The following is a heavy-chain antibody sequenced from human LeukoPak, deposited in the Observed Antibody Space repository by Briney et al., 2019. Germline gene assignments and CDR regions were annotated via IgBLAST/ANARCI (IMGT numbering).Heavy chain of an antibody. V-gene: IGHV1-2*06. D-gene: IGHD4-17*01. CDR1: GYTFTGYY. CDR3: ARDIVGDDYGADSY. CDR2: INPNSGGT. J-gene: IGHJ4*02. Sequence: ASVKVSCKASGYTFTGYYMHWVRQAPGQGLEWMGRINPNSGGTNYAQKFQGRVTMTRDTSISTAYMELSRLRSDDTAVCYCARDIVGDDYGADSYWGQGTLVTVSS.